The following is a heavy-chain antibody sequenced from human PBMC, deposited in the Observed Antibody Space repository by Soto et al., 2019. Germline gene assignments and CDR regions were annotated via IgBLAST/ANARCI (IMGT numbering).Heavy chain of an antibody. CDR3: ARRSMDYYYGLDV. D-gene: IGHD2-2*01. J-gene: IGHJ6*02. CDR2: ISPDNGHT. Sequence: QVQLVQSGAEVKKPGASVKVSCKASAYTFTSYGISWVRQAPGQGLEWMGWISPDNGHTNYAQKLQGRVAMTTETSTTTAYMELRSRRSDDTAVYYCARRSMDYYYGLDVWGQGTTVTVSS. CDR1: AYTFTSYG. V-gene: IGHV1-18*01.